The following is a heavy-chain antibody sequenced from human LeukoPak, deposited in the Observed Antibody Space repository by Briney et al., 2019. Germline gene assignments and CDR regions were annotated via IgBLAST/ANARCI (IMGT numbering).Heavy chain of an antibody. V-gene: IGHV3-73*01. Sequence: GGSLRLSCAASGFLFSGSAIHWVRQASGKGLEWVGRIRSRANTYATAYAASVKGRFTISRDDSKNMAYLQMNSLKTEDTAVYYCTRHGGRDYYDSTEDAFDIWGQGTMVTVSS. J-gene: IGHJ3*02. CDR2: IRSRANTYAT. CDR1: GFLFSGSA. CDR3: TRHGGRDYYDSTEDAFDI. D-gene: IGHD3-22*01.